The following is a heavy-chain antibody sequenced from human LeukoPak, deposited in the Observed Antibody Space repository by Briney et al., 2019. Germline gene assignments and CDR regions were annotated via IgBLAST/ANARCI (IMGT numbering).Heavy chain of an antibody. Sequence: SETLSLTCTASGGSITGNYWSWIRQPPGKGLEWTGYIHYSGSTNYNPSLKSRVTISVDTSKNQFSLKLTSVTAADTAVYYCARQAFCGGGRCNPFDYWGQGTLVTVSS. CDR1: GGSITGNY. V-gene: IGHV4-59*08. CDR3: ARQAFCGGGRCNPFDY. D-gene: IGHD2-15*01. CDR2: IHYSGST. J-gene: IGHJ4*02.